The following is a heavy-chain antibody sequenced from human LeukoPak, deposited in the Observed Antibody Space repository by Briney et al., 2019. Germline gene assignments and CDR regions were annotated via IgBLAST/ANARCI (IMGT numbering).Heavy chain of an antibody. CDR2: IYPEDSDT. D-gene: IGHD3-16*01. CDR3: ARQFGVVGVSFY. CDR1: GYIFTTYW. J-gene: IGHJ4*02. Sequence: RGASLQISCKGSGYIFTTYWIGWVRQLPGKGLEWVAIIYPEDSDTRYSPSFQGQVTISADKSISTAYLQWSSLKASDTAMYYCARQFGVVGVSFYWGQGTLVTVSS. V-gene: IGHV5-51*01.